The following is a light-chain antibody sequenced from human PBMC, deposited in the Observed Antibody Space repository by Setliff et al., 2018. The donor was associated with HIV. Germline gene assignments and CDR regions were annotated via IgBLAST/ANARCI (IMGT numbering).Light chain of an antibody. CDR1: SSDVGGYNY. CDR2: EVS. Sequence: QSALTQPPSASGSPGQSVTISCTGTSSDVGGYNYVSWYQQHPGKAPKLMIYEVSKRPSGVPDRFSGSNSGNTASLTVSGLQAEDEADYYCSSYAGSNNVFGTGTRSPS. V-gene: IGLV2-8*01. J-gene: IGLJ1*01. CDR3: SSYAGSNNV.